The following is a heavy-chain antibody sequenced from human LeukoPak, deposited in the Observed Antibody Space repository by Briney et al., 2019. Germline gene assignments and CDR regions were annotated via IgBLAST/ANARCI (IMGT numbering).Heavy chain of an antibody. J-gene: IGHJ6*02. CDR3: AREAWPHYYYYYGMDV. CDR1: GYTFTSYY. CDR2: INPSGGST. Sequence: RASAKVSCKASGYTFTSYYMHWVRQAPGQGLEWMGIINPSGGSTSYAQKFQGRVTMTRDTSTSTVYMELSSLRSEDTAVYYCAREAWPHYYYYYGMDVWGQGTTVTVSS. V-gene: IGHV1-46*01.